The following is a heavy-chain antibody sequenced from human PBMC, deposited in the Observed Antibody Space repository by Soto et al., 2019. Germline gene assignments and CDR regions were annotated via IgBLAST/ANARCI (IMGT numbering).Heavy chain of an antibody. V-gene: IGHV3-30-3*01. CDR1: GFTFSSYA. CDR2: ISYDGVNK. D-gene: IGHD2-2*01. J-gene: IGHJ5*02. CDR3: AREGGHCRSTSCRYGLNWFDP. Sequence: QVQLVESGGGVVQPGRSLRLSCAASGFTFSSYAMHWVRQAPGKGLEWVAVISYDGVNKSYADCVKGRFTISRDNSKITLYLQMNSLRAEDTGVFNCAREGGHCRSTSCRYGLNWFDPWGQGTLVTVSS.